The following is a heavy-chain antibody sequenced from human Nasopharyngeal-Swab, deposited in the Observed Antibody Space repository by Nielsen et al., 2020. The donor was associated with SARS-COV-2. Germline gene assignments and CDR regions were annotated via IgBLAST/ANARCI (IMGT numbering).Heavy chain of an antibody. J-gene: IGHJ4*02. CDR1: GFIFSGSA. CDR2: IGDKDHNYAT. V-gene: IGHV3-73*01. Sequence: GGSLRLSCAASGFIFSGSAMHWVRQASGKGLELVVRIGDKDHNYATTYGAAVKGRFTISRDDSKNTAFLQMDSLKTEDTALYYCTTDYYFDYWGQGTLVTVSS. CDR3: TTDYYFDY.